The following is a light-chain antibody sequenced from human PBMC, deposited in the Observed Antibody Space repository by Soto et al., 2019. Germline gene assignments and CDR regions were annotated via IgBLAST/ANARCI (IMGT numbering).Light chain of an antibody. CDR1: SNDVGTYNL. J-gene: IGLJ2*01. CDR3: CSYGSSGV. Sequence: QSVLTQPASVSGSPGQSITISCTGISNDVGTYNLVYWYQHHPGKAPKLIIYDASKRPSGVPNRFSGSKSGNTASLTISGLHADDEAGYCCCSYGSSGVFGGGTKLTVL. CDR2: DAS. V-gene: IGLV2-23*01.